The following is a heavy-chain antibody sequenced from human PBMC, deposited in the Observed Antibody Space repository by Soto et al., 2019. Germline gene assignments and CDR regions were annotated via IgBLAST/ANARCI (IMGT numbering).Heavy chain of an antibody. CDR2: IWGSGDRT. V-gene: IGHV3-23*01. CDR1: GFAFRTYA. D-gene: IGHD2-21*02. J-gene: IGHJ6*02. Sequence: LRLSCAASGFAFRTYAMAWVRQAPGKGLEWVSGIWGSGDRTFYADSVKGRFTISRDNSRNTLCLQMYSLTAEDTALYYCAKTGPYCGGDCSRYFYGMDVWGQGTTVTVSS. CDR3: AKTGPYCGGDCSRYFYGMDV.